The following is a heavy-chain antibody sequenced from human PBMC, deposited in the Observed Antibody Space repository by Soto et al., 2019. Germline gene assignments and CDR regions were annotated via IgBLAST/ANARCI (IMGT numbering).Heavy chain of an antibody. CDR2: ISSSSSYI. D-gene: IGHD2-15*01. Sequence: LSLTCAVYGGSFSGYYWSWVRQAPGKGLEWVSSISSSSSYIYYADSVKGRFTISRDNAKNSLYLQMNSLRAEDTAVYYCARSPQLRGYCSGGSCYSGYYYYGMDVWGQGTTVTVSS. CDR3: ARSPQLRGYCSGGSCYSGYYYYGMDV. V-gene: IGHV3-21*01. J-gene: IGHJ6*02. CDR1: GGSFSGYY.